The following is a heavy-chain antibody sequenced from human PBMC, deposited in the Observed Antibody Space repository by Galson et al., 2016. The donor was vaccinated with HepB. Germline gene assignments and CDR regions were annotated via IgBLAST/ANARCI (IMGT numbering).Heavy chain of an antibody. Sequence: SLRLSCAASGFTVSSHFMSWVRQGPGKGLEWISVIYPDSETHFADSVKGRFTISRDNSRNTVFLHMNSLRPEDTAVYYCARDESDHGRPAGGGMDGWGQGTTVTVSS. CDR2: IYPDSET. CDR1: GFTVSSHF. CDR3: ARDESDHGRPAGGGMDG. D-gene: IGHD2-15*01. V-gene: IGHV3-53*05. J-gene: IGHJ6*02.